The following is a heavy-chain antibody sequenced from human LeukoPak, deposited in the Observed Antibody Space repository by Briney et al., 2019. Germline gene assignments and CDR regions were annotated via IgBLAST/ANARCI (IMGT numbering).Heavy chain of an antibody. CDR2: ISYDGSNK. CDR3: EKSDEVYDSSGPLDY. Sequence: GGSLRLSCAASGFTFSSYGMHWVRQAPGKGLEWVAVISYDGSNKYYADSVKARLNITRDNSENTLYVQMNSLRAEDTAVYHCEKSDEVYDSSGPLDYWGQGTLVTVSS. D-gene: IGHD3-22*01. J-gene: IGHJ4*02. V-gene: IGHV3-30*18. CDR1: GFTFSSYG.